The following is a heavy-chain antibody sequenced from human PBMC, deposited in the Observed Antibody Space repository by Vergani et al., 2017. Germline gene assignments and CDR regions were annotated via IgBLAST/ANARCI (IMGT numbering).Heavy chain of an antibody. Sequence: QVQLQESGPGLVKPLQTLSLTCTVSGASIRSDDSYWSWIRQPPGKGLEWIGYIYYSGSTYYNPSLKSRVTISVDTSKNQFSLKLSSVTAADTAVYYCARVRFEGVVVVPAAPFDYWGQGTLVTVSS. CDR1: GASIRSDDSY. J-gene: IGHJ4*02. D-gene: IGHD2-2*01. V-gene: IGHV4-30-4*01. CDR3: ARVRFEGVVVVPAAPFDY. CDR2: IYYSGST.